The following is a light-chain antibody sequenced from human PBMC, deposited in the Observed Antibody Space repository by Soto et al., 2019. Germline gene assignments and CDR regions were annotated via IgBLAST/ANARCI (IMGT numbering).Light chain of an antibody. CDR1: QSISSY. J-gene: IGKJ2*01. Sequence: DIQMTQSPSSLSASVGDRVTITCRASQSISSYLNWYQQKPGKAPKLRIYAASSLQSGVPSRFSGSGSGTDFTLTISSLQPEDFAPYYCQQSYSTPRTFGQGTKLEIK. CDR2: AAS. CDR3: QQSYSTPRT. V-gene: IGKV1-39*01.